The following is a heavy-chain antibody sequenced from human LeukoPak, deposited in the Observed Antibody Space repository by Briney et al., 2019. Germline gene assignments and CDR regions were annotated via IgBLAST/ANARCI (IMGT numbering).Heavy chain of an antibody. V-gene: IGHV4-4*07. CDR3: ARDPYRSSFDS. CDR2: RSPSVSGVI. J-gene: IGHJ4*02. CDR1: SGSISDYY. Sequence: PSETLSLTCTVSSGSISDYYWAWLRQPAGKGLEYLGRRSPSVSGVISYNPSLRGRVTVSMDPAKNQFSLKLTSVTAAATAVYYCARDPYRSSFDSWGQGTLVTVSS. D-gene: IGHD1-26*01.